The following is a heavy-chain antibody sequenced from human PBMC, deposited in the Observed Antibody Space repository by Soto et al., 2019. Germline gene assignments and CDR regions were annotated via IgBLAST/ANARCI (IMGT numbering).Heavy chain of an antibody. CDR2: IIRIFGTA. Sequence: SVKVTCKDAGGTFSSYAISWMRQAPGQGLEWMGGIIRIFGTANYAQKFQGRVTITADESTSTAYMELSSLISEDTVVYSCASAFHYYGSGTYYNQIQYWGQGSLVTAS. V-gene: IGHV1-69*13. CDR1: GGTFSSYA. D-gene: IGHD3-10*01. J-gene: IGHJ4*02. CDR3: ASAFHYYGSGTYYNQIQY.